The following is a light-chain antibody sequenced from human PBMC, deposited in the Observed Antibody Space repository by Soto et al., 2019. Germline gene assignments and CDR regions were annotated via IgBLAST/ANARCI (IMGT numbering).Light chain of an antibody. CDR1: SSDVGTFNL. J-gene: IGLJ1*01. CDR3: CSYAGGSVYV. V-gene: IGLV2-23*02. CDR2: EVI. Sequence: QSVLTQVASVSGSPGQSITISCTGTSSDVGTFNLVSWYQRHPDKAPRLMIYEVIKRPSGVSNRFSGSKSGNTASLTISGLQAEDEDDYYCCSYAGGSVYVFGTGTKVPV.